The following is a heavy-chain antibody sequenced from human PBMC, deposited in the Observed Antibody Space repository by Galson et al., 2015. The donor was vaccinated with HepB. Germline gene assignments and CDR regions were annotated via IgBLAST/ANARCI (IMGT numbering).Heavy chain of an antibody. Sequence: SETLSLTCTVSGGSISSSSYYWGWIRQPPGKGLEWIGSVYYSGSTYYNPSLKGRVTISVDTSKNQFSLKLSSVTAADTAVYYCARDTPISSPPTLYGDYGEAYFDYWGQGTLVTVSS. CDR2: VYYSGST. J-gene: IGHJ4*02. V-gene: IGHV4-39*07. D-gene: IGHD4-17*01. CDR1: GGSISSSSYY. CDR3: ARDTPISSPPTLYGDYGEAYFDY.